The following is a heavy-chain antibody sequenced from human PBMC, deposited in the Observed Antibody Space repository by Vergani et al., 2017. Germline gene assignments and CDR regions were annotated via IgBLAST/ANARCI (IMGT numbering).Heavy chain of an antibody. Sequence: DVHLAESGGGFFQPGGSLRLSCSASGFSFNSYWMHWVRQVPGKGLLWVSRIKSDGSITASADSVKGRFTISRDNAQNTLYLQMNSLRVEDTGVYFCAKSGFVGAFETWGQGTMVTVSS. D-gene: IGHD6-6*01. J-gene: IGHJ3*02. CDR3: AKSGFVGAFET. CDR2: IKSDGSIT. CDR1: GFSFNSYW. V-gene: IGHV3-74*03.